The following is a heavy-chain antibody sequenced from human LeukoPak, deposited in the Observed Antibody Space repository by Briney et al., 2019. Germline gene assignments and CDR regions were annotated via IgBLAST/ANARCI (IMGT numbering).Heavy chain of an antibody. D-gene: IGHD6-13*01. J-gene: IGHJ4*02. CDR3: ARDPGIAAAGTGGY. CDR1: GGSFSSEA. CDR2: IIPIFGTA. Sequence: SSVKVSCKAFGGSFSSEAISWVRQAPGQGLEWMGGIIPIFGTANYAQKFQGRVTITTDESTSTAYMELSSLRSEDTAVYYCARDPGIAAAGTGGYWGQGTLVTVSS. V-gene: IGHV1-69*05.